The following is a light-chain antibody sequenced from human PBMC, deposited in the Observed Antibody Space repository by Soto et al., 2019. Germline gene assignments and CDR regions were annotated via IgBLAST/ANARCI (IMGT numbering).Light chain of an antibody. J-gene: IGKJ4*01. CDR2: WAS. CDR1: QSILYRSNGKDY. CDR3: QQFFTTPLT. Sequence: DIVMTQSPDSLSVSLGERATINCKPSQSILYRSNGKDYLAWYQQKPGHPPKLLIYWASTRESGVPDRFSGSGSGTAFTLTIGSLQAEDVAVYSCQQFFTTPLTFGGGTRVEI. V-gene: IGKV4-1*01.